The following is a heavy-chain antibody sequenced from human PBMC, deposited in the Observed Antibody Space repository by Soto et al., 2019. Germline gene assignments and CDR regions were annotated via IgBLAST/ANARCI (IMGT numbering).Heavy chain of an antibody. CDR3: ARDSVVATTTGDY. V-gene: IGHV1-18*01. J-gene: IGHJ4*02. Sequence: QIQLVQSGAEVKKPGASVKVSCKASGYSFTSYGVSWVRQAPGQGLEWMGWISVNTGNTNYAQKFQGRVSMTTDTSTSTAHMELRCLRSDDTAVYYCARDSVVATTTGDYWGQGTLVTVSS. CDR1: GYSFTSYG. D-gene: IGHD5-12*01. CDR2: ISVNTGNT.